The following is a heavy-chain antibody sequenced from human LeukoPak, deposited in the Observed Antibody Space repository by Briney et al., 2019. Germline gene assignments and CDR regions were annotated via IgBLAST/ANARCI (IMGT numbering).Heavy chain of an antibody. V-gene: IGHV1-2*02. D-gene: IGHD2-2*01. CDR2: INPNSGGT. Sequence: GASVKVSCKASGYTFTGYYMHWVRQAPGQGLEWMGWINPNSGGTNYAQKFQGRVTITRDTSISTAYMELSRLRSDDTAVYYCARDLGSLVVPAATPDYWGQGTLVTVSS. CDR1: GYTFTGYY. CDR3: ARDLGSLVVPAATPDY. J-gene: IGHJ4*02.